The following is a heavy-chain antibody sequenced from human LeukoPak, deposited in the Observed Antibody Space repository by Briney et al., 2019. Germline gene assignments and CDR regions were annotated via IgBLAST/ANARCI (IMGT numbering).Heavy chain of an antibody. J-gene: IGHJ3*02. CDR1: GGSISSYY. CDR2: IYYSGST. Sequence: PSETLSLTCTVSGGSISSYYWSWIRQPPGKGLEWIGYIYYSGSTNYNPSLKSRVTISVDTSKNQFSLKLSSVTAADTAVYYCASVSNRVAFDIWGQGTMVTVSS. D-gene: IGHD2-15*01. V-gene: IGHV4-59*08. CDR3: ASVSNRVAFDI.